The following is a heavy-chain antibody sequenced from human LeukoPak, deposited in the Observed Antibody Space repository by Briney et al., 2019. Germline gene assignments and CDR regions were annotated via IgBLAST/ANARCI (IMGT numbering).Heavy chain of an antibody. Sequence: QSGGSLRLSCAASGFTFSRYWMSWVRQAPGKGLEWVANIKQDGSEKYYVDSVKGRFTISRDNAKNSLYLQMNSLRAEDTAVYYCARDVDYSNYVGNWFDPWGQGTLVTVSS. CDR1: GFTFSRYW. J-gene: IGHJ5*02. D-gene: IGHD4-11*01. V-gene: IGHV3-7*01. CDR3: ARDVDYSNYVGNWFDP. CDR2: IKQDGSEK.